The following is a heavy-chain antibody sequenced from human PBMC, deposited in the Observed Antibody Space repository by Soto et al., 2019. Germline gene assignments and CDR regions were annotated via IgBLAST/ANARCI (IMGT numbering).Heavy chain of an antibody. CDR2: IIPIFGTA. V-gene: IGHV1-69*13. Sequence: SVKVSCKASGGTFSSYAISWVRQAPGQGLEWMGGIIPIFGTANYAQKFQGRVTITADESTSTAYMELSSLRSEDTAVYYCASSPRITIFGVVSTPHPDWFDPWGQGTLVTVSS. J-gene: IGHJ5*02. D-gene: IGHD3-3*01. CDR3: ASSPRITIFGVVSTPHPDWFDP. CDR1: GGTFSSYA.